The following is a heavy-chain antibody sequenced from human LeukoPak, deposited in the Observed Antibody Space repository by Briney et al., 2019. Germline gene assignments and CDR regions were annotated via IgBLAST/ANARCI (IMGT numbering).Heavy chain of an antibody. J-gene: IGHJ5*02. CDR3: AKVAPDIVVVVAAIQGWFDP. D-gene: IGHD2-15*01. CDR2: ISGSGGST. V-gene: IGHV3-23*01. CDR1: GFTFSSYA. Sequence: GGSLRFSCAASGFTFSSYAMSWVRQAPGKGLEWVSAISGSGGSTYYADSVKGRFTISRGNSKNTLYLQMNSLRAEDTAVYYCAKVAPDIVVVVAAIQGWFDPWGQGTLVTVSS.